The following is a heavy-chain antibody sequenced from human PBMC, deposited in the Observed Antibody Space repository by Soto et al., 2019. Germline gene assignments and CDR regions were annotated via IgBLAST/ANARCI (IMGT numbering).Heavy chain of an antibody. CDR1: GGSISSSNYY. CDR2: IYYSGTT. V-gene: IGHV4-39*01. CDR3: ARSTSLRLSRY. J-gene: IGHJ4*02. D-gene: IGHD3-3*01. Sequence: QLQLQESGPGLVKPSETLSLTCTVSGGSISSSNYYCGWIRQPPGKGLEWIGSIYYSGTTYYNPSLKSRVTISVDTSKNQFSLKLSSVTAADTAVYYCARSTSLRLSRYWGQGTLVTVSS.